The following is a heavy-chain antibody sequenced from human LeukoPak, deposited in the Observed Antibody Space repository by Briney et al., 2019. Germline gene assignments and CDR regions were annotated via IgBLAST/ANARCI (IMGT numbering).Heavy chain of an antibody. Sequence: QPGGSLRLSCEASGFTFSHYWMTWYRQAPGKGLEWVANLNQDGSVQAYGDSVRGRFTVSRDNAKNSVYIQMSSLRVEDTAMYYCARDHNVADVWGQGTMVTVSS. CDR1: GFTFSHYW. V-gene: IGHV3-7*01. CDR2: LNQDGSVQ. CDR3: ARDHNVADV. J-gene: IGHJ3*01. D-gene: IGHD2-8*01.